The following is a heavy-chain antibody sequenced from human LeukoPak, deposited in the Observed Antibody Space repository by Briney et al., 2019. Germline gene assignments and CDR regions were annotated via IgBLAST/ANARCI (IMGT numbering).Heavy chain of an antibody. J-gene: IGHJ6*02. CDR1: GFTFSSYP. CDR3: AKDRTPYSSRPVVYGMDV. D-gene: IGHD6-13*01. V-gene: IGHV3-23*01. CDR2: ISGSGGNT. Sequence: PGGSLRLSCAASGFTFSSYPMSWVRQAPGKGLAWVSAISGSGGNTYYADSVKGRFTISRDNSKNTLYLQMNSLRAEDTAVYYCAKDRTPYSSRPVVYGMDVWGQGTTVTVSS.